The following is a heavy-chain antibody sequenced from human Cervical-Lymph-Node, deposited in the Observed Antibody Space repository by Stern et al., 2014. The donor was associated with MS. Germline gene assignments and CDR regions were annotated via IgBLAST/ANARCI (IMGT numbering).Heavy chain of an antibody. J-gene: IGHJ6*02. Sequence: VQLVQSGSEVKTPGASVKVSCKASEYTHNNYLIHWVRQAPGQRPDWMGVINPSGATNYAQKVQDRVTMTTDASTSTFYMELSRLRSEDTAVYYCAVRYCSGGRCYSVPDVWGQGTTVIVSS. D-gene: IGHD2-15*01. CDR1: EYTHNNYL. CDR3: AVRYCSGGRCYSVPDV. V-gene: IGHV1-46*02. CDR2: INPSGAT.